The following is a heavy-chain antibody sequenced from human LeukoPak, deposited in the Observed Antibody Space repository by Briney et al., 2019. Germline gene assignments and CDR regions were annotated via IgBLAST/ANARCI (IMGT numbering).Heavy chain of an antibody. CDR3: AKDRYSYAFEYSDS. J-gene: IGHJ4*02. CDR2: ISSDGSKK. V-gene: IGHV3-30*18. D-gene: IGHD5-18*01. CDR1: GFTFSSYG. Sequence: GGSLRLSCAASGFTFSSYGMHWVRQAPGKGLDWVAVISSDGSKKYYADSVKGRFTISRDNSKNTLSLQVSSLRAEDTAVYYCAKDRYSYAFEYSDSWGQGTLVTVSS.